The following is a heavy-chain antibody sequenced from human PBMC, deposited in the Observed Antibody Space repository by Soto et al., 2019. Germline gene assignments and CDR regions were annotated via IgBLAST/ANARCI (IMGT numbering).Heavy chain of an antibody. CDR3: AKGGGSYYWNPFDY. V-gene: IGHV3-23*01. Sequence: PGGSLRLSCAASGFTFSSYAMSWVRQAPGKGLEWVSAFSGGDGSTYYADSVKGRFIIPRDNSKNTLYLQMNSLRAEDTAVYYCAKGGGSYYWNPFDYWGQGTLVTVSS. D-gene: IGHD2-15*01. CDR2: FSGGDGST. CDR1: GFTFSSYA. J-gene: IGHJ4*02.